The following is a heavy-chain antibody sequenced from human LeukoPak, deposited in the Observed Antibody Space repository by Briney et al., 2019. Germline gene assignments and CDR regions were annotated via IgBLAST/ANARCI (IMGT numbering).Heavy chain of an antibody. D-gene: IGHD3-10*01. V-gene: IGHV3-74*01. CDR1: GFTLRCDL. J-gene: IGHJ4*02. CDR2: INSDESST. Sequence: GGSLLHAFSASGFTLRCDLMHWVRQAPGKGLVWVSRINSDESSTSYADSVKGRFTISRDNAKNTLYLQMNSLRAEDTAEYYCASVRSNHYGESHLDYLGGGTLIVTVSS. CDR3: ASVRSNHYGESHLDY.